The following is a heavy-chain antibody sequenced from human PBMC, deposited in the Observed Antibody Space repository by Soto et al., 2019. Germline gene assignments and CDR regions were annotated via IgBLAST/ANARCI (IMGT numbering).Heavy chain of an antibody. J-gene: IGHJ4*02. Sequence: SLRLSCAASGFTFSSYAMDWVRQAPGKGLEWVAVISYDGSNKYYADSVKGRFTISRDNSKNTLYLQMNSLRAEDTAVYYCARDRASYSSGWYYFDYWGQGTLVTVSS. CDR2: ISYDGSNK. CDR3: ARDRASYSSGWYYFDY. D-gene: IGHD6-19*01. CDR1: GFTFSSYA. V-gene: IGHV3-30-3*01.